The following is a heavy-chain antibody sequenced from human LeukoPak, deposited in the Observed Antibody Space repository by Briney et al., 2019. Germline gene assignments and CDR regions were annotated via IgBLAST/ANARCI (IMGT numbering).Heavy chain of an antibody. CDR1: GFTFSSYA. D-gene: IGHD3-22*01. Sequence: PGGSLRLSCAASGFTFSSYAMSWVRQAPGKGLEWVSAISGSGGSTYYADSVKGRFTISRDNSKNTLYLQMNSLRAEDTAVYYCAKDLGYDSSGYYWDWGQGTLVTVSS. CDR3: AKDLGYDSSGYYWD. V-gene: IGHV3-23*01. CDR2: ISGSGGST. J-gene: IGHJ4*02.